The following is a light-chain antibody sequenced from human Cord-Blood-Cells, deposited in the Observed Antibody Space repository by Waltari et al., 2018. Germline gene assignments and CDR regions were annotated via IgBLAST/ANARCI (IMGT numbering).Light chain of an antibody. Sequence: DIQMTQPPSSLSASVGERVTITCRAIQSISSYFNWYQQKPGKAPKLLIYAAYSLQSGVPSRFSGSGSGTDFTLTMSRRQPEDFATYYCQRSYSTPFTFGPGTKVGIK. J-gene: IGKJ3*01. V-gene: IGKV1-39*01. CDR1: QSISSY. CDR2: AAY. CDR3: QRSYSTPFT.